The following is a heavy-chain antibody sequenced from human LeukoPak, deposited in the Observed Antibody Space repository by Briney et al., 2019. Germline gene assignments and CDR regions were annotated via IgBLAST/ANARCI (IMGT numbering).Heavy chain of an antibody. CDR2: IYSGGST. CDR3: ASGGYSGYDPSGY. J-gene: IGHJ4*02. V-gene: IGHV3-66*01. Sequence: PGGSLRLSCAASGFTVSSNYMSWVRQAPGKGLEWVSVIYSGGSTYYADSVKGRFTISRDNSKNTLYLQMNSLRAEDTAVYYCASGGYSGYDPSGYWGQGTLVTVSS. D-gene: IGHD5-12*01. CDR1: GFTVSSNY.